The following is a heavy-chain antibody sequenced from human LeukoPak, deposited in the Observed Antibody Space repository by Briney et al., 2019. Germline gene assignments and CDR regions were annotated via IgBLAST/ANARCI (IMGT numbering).Heavy chain of an antibody. CDR3: ARVYGPGSYYVHFDY. CDR1: GVSISSGGYS. Sequence: PSQTLSLTCAVSGVSISSGGYSWSWIRQPPGKGLEWIVYIYHSGSTYYNPSLKSRVTISVDRSKNQFSLKLSSVTAADTAVYYCARVYGPGSYYVHFDYWGQGTLVTVSS. J-gene: IGHJ4*02. V-gene: IGHV4-30-2*01. D-gene: IGHD3-10*01. CDR2: IYHSGST.